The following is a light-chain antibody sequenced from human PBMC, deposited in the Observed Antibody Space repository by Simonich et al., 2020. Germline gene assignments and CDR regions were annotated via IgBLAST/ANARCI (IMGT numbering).Light chain of an antibody. V-gene: IGLV6-57*01. Sequence: NFMLTQPHSVSKSAGKTVTISCTRRRGSLASNYVPWYQQRPGSSPTTVIYEDNQRPSGVPDRFSGAIDSSSNSASLTLSGLKTEDEADYYCQSYDSSSWVFGGGTKLTVL. CDR2: EDN. J-gene: IGLJ3*02. CDR1: RGSLASNY. CDR3: QSYDSSSWV.